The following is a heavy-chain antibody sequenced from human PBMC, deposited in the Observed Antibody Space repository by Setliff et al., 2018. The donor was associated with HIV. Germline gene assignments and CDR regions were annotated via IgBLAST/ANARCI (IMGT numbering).Heavy chain of an antibody. CDR1: GYSMSSGYY. CDR3: AGHAAGPDGPFDY. V-gene: IGHV4-38-2*01. D-gene: IGHD2-2*01. Sequence: LSLTCGVSGYSMSSGYYWGWIRQPPGKGLEWIGNVYHTGSTYYNPSLKSRVTISVDTSKNQFSLKLSSVIAADTAVYYCAGHAAGPDGPFDYWGQGTLVTVSS. J-gene: IGHJ4*02. CDR2: VYHTGST.